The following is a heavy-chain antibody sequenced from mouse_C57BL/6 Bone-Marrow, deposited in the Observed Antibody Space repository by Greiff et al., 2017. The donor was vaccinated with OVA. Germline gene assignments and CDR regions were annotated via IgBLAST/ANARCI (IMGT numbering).Heavy chain of an antibody. V-gene: IGHV10-1*01. CDR1: GFSFNTYA. J-gene: IGHJ4*01. D-gene: IGHD2-2*01. CDR3: VRQIYYGYYYAMDY. CDR2: IRSKSNNYAT. Sequence: EVMLVESGGGLVQPKGSLKLSCAASGFSFNTYAMNWVRQAPGKGLEWVARIRSKSNNYATYYADSVKDRFTISRDDSESMLYLQMNNLKTEDTAMYYCVRQIYYGYYYAMDYWGQGTSVTVSS.